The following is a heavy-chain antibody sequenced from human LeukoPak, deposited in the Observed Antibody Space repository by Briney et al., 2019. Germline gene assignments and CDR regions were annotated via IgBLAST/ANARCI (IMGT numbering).Heavy chain of an antibody. D-gene: IGHD2-15*01. J-gene: IGHJ4*02. CDR2: ISSGGNP. Sequence: ETLSLTCTVSGASISSYHWSWVRQAPGKGLEWVSVISSGGNPYSADSVKGRFTISRDNSKNTLYLQMNSLRAEDTAVYYCASSPSGAYHSKYWGQGTLVTVSS. CDR3: ASSPSGAYHSKY. CDR1: GASISSYH. V-gene: IGHV3-53*01.